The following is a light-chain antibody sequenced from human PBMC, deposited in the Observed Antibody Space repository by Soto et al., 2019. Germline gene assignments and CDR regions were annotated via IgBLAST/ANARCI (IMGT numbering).Light chain of an antibody. V-gene: IGKV1-17*01. J-gene: IGKJ1*01. CDR2: AAS. Sequence: DIQMTQSPSSLSASVGDRVTITCRASQAIRNDLGLFQQKPGKVPKRLIYAASSLQGGVPSRFSGSGSGTEFTLTITSLQPEDFATYYCLQHNGYRWTSGQGTKVDIK. CDR1: QAIRND. CDR3: LQHNGYRWT.